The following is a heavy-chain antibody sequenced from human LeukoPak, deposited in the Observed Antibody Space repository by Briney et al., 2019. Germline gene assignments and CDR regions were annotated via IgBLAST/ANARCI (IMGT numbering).Heavy chain of an antibody. V-gene: IGHV3-30*02. CDR1: GFSFSSYG. Sequence: SGGSLRLSCAASGFSFSSYGMHWVRQAPGKGLEWVAFIRYDGSNKYYADSVKGRFTISRDNSKNTLYLQMNSLKTEDTAVYYCTTDMTTVTTFYYYMDVWGKGTTVTVSS. D-gene: IGHD4-17*01. CDR2: IRYDGSNK. CDR3: TTDMTTVTTFYYYMDV. J-gene: IGHJ6*03.